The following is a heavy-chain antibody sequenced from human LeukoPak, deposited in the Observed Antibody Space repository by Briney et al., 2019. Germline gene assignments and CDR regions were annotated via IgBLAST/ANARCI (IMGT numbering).Heavy chain of an antibody. Sequence: GGSLRLSCAASGFTFSSYWMSWVRQAPGKGLEWVGRTKSKTDGGTTDYAAPVKGRFSISRDDSRNTVYLQMNSLKTEDTAVYYCTTGPFWGQGTLVTVSS. CDR1: GFTFSSYW. CDR2: TKSKTDGGTT. CDR3: TTGPF. V-gene: IGHV3-15*01. J-gene: IGHJ4*02.